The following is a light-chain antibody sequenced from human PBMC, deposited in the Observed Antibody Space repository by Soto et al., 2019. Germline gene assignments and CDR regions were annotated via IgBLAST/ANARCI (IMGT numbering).Light chain of an antibody. V-gene: IGKV3-11*01. Sequence: EIVLTQSPATLSLSPGQRAALSCRASQSINSYLAWYQQKPGQAPRLLIYDASNRATGIPARFSGSGSETDFTLTISSLEPEDFAVYYCQQRSRWPLTFGQGTKLEIK. CDR1: QSINSY. CDR3: QQRSRWPLT. CDR2: DAS. J-gene: IGKJ2*01.